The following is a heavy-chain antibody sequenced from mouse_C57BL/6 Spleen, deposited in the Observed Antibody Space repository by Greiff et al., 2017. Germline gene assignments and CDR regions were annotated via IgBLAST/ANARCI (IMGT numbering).Heavy chain of an antibody. CDR2: INPNNGGT. J-gene: IGHJ3*01. CDR3: ARETYDYDVAWFAY. V-gene: IGHV1-22*01. Sequence: EVQLQESGPELVKPGASVKMSCKASGYTFTDYNMHWVKQSHGKSLEWIGYINPNNGGTSYNQKFKGKATLTVNKSSSTAFMELRSLTSEDSAVYYCARETYDYDVAWFAYWGQGTLVTVSA. D-gene: IGHD2-4*01. CDR1: GYTFTDYN.